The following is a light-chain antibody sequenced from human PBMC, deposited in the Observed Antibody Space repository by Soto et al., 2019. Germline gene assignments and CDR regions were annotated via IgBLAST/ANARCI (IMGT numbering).Light chain of an antibody. CDR2: GAS. V-gene: IGKV3-15*01. J-gene: IGKJ2*01. Sequence: EIVMTQSPATLSVSPGERATLSCRASQSVSSNLAWYQHKPGQAPRLLIYGASTRATGIPARFSGSGSGTEFTLTISSLQSEDFAVYYCKKYNNWPPYTFGQGTKLEIK. CDR3: KKYNNWPPYT. CDR1: QSVSSN.